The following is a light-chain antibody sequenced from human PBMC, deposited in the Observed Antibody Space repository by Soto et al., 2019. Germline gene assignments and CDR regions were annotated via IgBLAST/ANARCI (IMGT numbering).Light chain of an antibody. CDR2: GAS. J-gene: IGKJ4*01. CDR1: QSVNSRY. V-gene: IGKV3-20*01. Sequence: EVVLTQSPGTLSLSPGERAILSCRASQSVNSRYLAWYQQKHGQAPRLLISGASSRATGLPDRFSGSGSGTDFTLIINRLEAEDCAVYYCQHYDNAPLTFGGGTKVEI. CDR3: QHYDNAPLT.